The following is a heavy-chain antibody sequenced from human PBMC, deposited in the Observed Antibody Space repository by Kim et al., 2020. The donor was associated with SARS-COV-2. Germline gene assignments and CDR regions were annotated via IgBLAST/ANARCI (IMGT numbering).Heavy chain of an antibody. D-gene: IGHD3-16*01. CDR1: GGTFSSYA. CDR2: IIPIFGTA. J-gene: IGHJ5*02. Sequence: SVKVSCKASGGTFSSYAISWVRQAPGQGLEWMGGIIPIFGTANYAQKFQGRVTITADESTSTAYMELSSLRSEDTAVYYCARVKRGRFRESPFGFGENWFDPWGQGTLVTVSS. V-gene: IGHV1-69*13. CDR3: ARVKRGRFRESPFGFGENWFDP.